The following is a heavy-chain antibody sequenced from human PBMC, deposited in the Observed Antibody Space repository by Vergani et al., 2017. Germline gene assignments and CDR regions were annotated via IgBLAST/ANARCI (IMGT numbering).Heavy chain of an antibody. Sequence: EVQLVESGGGLVRPGGSLRLSCVASGFRFDQFGMMWVRQSPGKGPEWVAGISFNGLTVGYSESVEGRFTISRDNSKKSLFLQMSNVRAEDTASYHCARGGLYSFYYLMNVWGNGTTVKVSS. D-gene: IGHD2/OR15-2a*01. CDR2: ISFNGLTV. J-gene: IGHJ6*04. CDR1: GFRFDQFG. V-gene: IGHV3-20*01. CDR3: ARGGLYSFYYLMNV.